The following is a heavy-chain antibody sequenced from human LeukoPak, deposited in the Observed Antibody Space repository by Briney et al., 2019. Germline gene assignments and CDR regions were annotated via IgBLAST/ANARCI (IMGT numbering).Heavy chain of an antibody. Sequence: ASVKVSCKASGYTFTGYYMHWVRQAPGQGLEWMGWINPDSGGTNYAQKFQGRVTMTRDTSISTAYMELSRLRSDDTAVYYCARASIAARRFDYWGQGTLVTVSS. CDR2: INPDSGGT. D-gene: IGHD6-6*01. CDR3: ARASIAARRFDY. CDR1: GYTFTGYY. V-gene: IGHV1-2*02. J-gene: IGHJ4*02.